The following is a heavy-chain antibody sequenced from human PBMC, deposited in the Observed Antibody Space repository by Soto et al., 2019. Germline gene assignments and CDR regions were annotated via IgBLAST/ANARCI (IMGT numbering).Heavy chain of an antibody. CDR1: GVSVSRDYQ. Sequence: LSLTCTVSGVSVSRDYQWIWIRQPPGKGLEWIGHISYSGSPYYHPSLRSRLSISVDTSKNQFSLKVKSVTAADTAVYYCARAWHFWGAGTMLTVYS. CDR2: ISYSGSP. CDR3: ARAWHF. V-gene: IGHV4-30-4*01. J-gene: IGHJ1*01.